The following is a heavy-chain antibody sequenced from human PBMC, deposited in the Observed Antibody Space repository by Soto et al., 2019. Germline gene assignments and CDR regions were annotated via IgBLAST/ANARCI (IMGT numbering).Heavy chain of an antibody. D-gene: IGHD4-4*01. CDR3: ARGLGNYAPYYMDV. CDR1: GGSISSGGYY. Sequence: SETLSLTCTVSGGSISSGGYYWIWIRQHPGKGLEWIGYIYYGGSTYYNPSLKSRVTISVDTSKNQFSLKLSSVTAADTAVYYCARGLGNYAPYYMDVWGKGTTVTVSS. J-gene: IGHJ6*03. V-gene: IGHV4-31*02. CDR2: IYYGGST.